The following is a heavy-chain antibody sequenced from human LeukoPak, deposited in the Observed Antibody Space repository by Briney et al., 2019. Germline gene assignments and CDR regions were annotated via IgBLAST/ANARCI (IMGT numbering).Heavy chain of an antibody. CDR3: ARVGVRTYCGSGCYSDYFDS. CDR2: IYYRGSN. J-gene: IGHJ4*02. V-gene: IGHV4-39*07. D-gene: IGHD2-21*02. Sequence: SETLCLTCSVTGDFFSGSTLHWAWIRQPPGKELEWIGNIYYRGSNHSNPSLESRVTISVDTSKIQFSLRLNSVTSADTAVYYCARVGVRTYCGSGCYSDYFDSWGQGTLVTVSS. CDR1: GDFFSGSTLH.